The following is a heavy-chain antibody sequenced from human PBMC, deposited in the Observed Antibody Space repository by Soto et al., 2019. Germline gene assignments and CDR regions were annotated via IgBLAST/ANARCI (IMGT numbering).Heavy chain of an antibody. CDR2: ISSTTNYI. Sequence: GGSLRLACAASGFTFTRYSMNWVRQAPGKGLEWVSSISSTTNYIYYGDSMKGRLTISRDNAKNSLYLEMNSLRAEDAAVYYCARESEDLTSNFDYWGQGTLVTVSS. V-gene: IGHV3-21*06. CDR3: ARESEDLTSNFDY. J-gene: IGHJ4*02. CDR1: GFTFTRYS.